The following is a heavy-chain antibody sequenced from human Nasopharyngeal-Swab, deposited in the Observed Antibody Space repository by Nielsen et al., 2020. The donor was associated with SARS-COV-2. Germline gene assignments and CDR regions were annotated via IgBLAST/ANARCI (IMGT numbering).Heavy chain of an antibody. CDR1: GFTFGDYA. V-gene: IGHV3-49*03. J-gene: IGHJ4*02. CDR2: IRSKDYGGTT. Sequence: GESMKISCTASGFTFGDYAMSWFRQARGKGLEWVGFIRSKDYGGTTEYAASVKGRFAISRDDSKSIAYLQMNSLKTEDTAVYYCTRYLATGTTNFDYWGQGTLVTVSS. D-gene: IGHD1-1*01. CDR3: TRYLATGTTNFDY.